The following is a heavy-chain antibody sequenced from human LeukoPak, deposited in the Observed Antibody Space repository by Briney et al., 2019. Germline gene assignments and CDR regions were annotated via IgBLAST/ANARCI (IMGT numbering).Heavy chain of an antibody. CDR3: ASSRVYDSGLCYYYMDV. D-gene: IGHD2-8*01. CDR2: INHSATT. V-gene: IGHV4-34*01. J-gene: IGHJ6*03. CDR1: GGPFSAYD. Sequence: PSETLSLTCAVYGGPFSAYDWSWIRQPPGKGLEWSGEINHSATTNYNPSLKSRVTISLDSSKNQVSLMLSSVPAADTAVYYCASSRVYDSGLCYYYMDVWGKGTTVTVSS.